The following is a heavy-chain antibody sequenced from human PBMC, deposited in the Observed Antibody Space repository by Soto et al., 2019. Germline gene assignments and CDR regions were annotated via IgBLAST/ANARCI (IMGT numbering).Heavy chain of an antibody. CDR1: GGTFSSYA. V-gene: IGHV1-69*13. D-gene: IGHD2-15*01. CDR3: ARGVVVAATYCMDV. CDR2: IIPIFGTA. J-gene: IGHJ6*02. Sequence: SVKVSCKASGGTFSSYAISWVRQAPGQGLEWMGGIIPIFGTANYAQKFQGRVTITADESTSTAYMELSSLGSEDTAVYYCARGVVVAATYCMDVWGQGTTVTVSS.